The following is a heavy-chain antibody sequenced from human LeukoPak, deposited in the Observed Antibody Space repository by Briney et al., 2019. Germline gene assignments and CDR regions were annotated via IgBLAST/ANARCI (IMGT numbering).Heavy chain of an antibody. J-gene: IGHJ5*02. Sequence: NPSETLSLTCTVSGGSISSGGYYWSWIRQHPGKGLEWIGYIYYSGSTYYNPSLKSRVTISVDTSKNQFSLKLSSVTAADTAVYYCARVPLVYYGSGSYYNDNWFDLWGQGTLVTVSS. D-gene: IGHD3-10*01. CDR2: IYYSGST. V-gene: IGHV4-31*03. CDR3: ARVPLVYYGSGSYYNDNWFDL. CDR1: GGSISSGGYY.